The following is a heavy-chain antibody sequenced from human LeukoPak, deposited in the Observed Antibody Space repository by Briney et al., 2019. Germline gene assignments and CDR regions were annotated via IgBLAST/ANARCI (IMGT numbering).Heavy chain of an antibody. Sequence: GATVKISCKASGYTFTDYYIHWVQQAPGKGLEWMGRVDPENGKTKYSEKFQGRLTITADTSADTAYMEMSNLTSEGTAVYFCFANSGSYQGWFDPWGQGTLVTVSS. J-gene: IGHJ5*02. CDR2: VDPENGKT. D-gene: IGHD1-26*01. CDR1: GYTFTDYY. CDR3: FANSGSYQGWFDP. V-gene: IGHV1-69-2*01.